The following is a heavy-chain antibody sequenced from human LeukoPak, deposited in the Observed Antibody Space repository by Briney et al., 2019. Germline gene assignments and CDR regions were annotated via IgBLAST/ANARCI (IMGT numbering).Heavy chain of an antibody. Sequence: PGGSLRLSCAASGFTFSSYWMSWVRQAPGKGLEWVANIKQDGSEKYYVDSVKGRFTISRDNAKNSLYLQMNSLRAEDTAVYYCARADYYDSSGGSYYYYGTDVWGQGTTVTVSS. CDR3: ARADYYDSSGGSYYYYGTDV. V-gene: IGHV3-7*01. CDR2: IKQDGSEK. CDR1: GFTFSSYW. D-gene: IGHD3-22*01. J-gene: IGHJ6*02.